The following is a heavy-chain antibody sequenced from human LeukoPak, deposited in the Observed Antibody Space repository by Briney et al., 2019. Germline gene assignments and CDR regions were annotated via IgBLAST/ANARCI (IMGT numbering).Heavy chain of an antibody. CDR2: TYYSGST. CDR1: GGSISSSRYY. V-gene: IGHV4-39*07. J-gene: IGHJ4*02. D-gene: IGHD3-22*01. CDR3: ARDRDDSSAFDY. Sequence: SETLSLTCTVSGGSISSSRYYWGWIRQSPGKGLEWIGSTYYSGSTYYNPSLKSRVTISVDTSKNQFSLKLSSVTAADTAVYYCARDRDDSSAFDYWGQGTLVTVSS.